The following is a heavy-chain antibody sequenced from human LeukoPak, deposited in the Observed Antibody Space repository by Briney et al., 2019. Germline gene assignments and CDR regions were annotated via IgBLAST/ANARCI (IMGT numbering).Heavy chain of an antibody. V-gene: IGHV4-59*08. CDR1: GGSINNFY. J-gene: IGHJ6*02. Sequence: SETLSLTCTVSGGSINNFYWSWIRQPPGKGLEWIGYIDYSGITMYNPSLKSRVTISVDTSKNQFSLNLISVTAADTAVYYCARHKGYDFWSGYSAPPSLYGMDVWGQGTTVTVSS. CDR3: ARHKGYDFWSGYSAPPSLYGMDV. CDR2: IDYSGIT. D-gene: IGHD3-3*01.